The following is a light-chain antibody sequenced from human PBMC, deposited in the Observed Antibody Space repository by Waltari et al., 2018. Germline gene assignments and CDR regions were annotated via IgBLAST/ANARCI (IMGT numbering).Light chain of an antibody. CDR3: SSYASSTTVV. CDR1: SSDVGGYNY. J-gene: IGLJ2*01. CDR2: DVN. Sequence: QSALPQPASVSGSPGQSITISCTGTSSDVGGYNYVSWYQQHPGKAPKLMIYDVNKLPSGVSNRSSGSKSGTTAPLTISGLQAEDEADYYCSSYASSTTVVFGGGTKLTVL. V-gene: IGLV2-14*01.